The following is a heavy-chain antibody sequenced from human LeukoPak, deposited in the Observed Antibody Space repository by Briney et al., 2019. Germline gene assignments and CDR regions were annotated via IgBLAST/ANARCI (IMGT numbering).Heavy chain of an antibody. CDR3: VRDRVGPDY. J-gene: IGHJ4*02. V-gene: IGHV3-74*03. Sequence: GGSLRLSCAASGFTFSSAWMRWVRQAPGTGLVWVSRITDDATTTYADSVRGRFTISRDNAKNILYLQMNSLRAEDTALYYCVRDRVGPDYWGQGTLVTVSS. D-gene: IGHD1-26*01. CDR1: GFTFSSAW. CDR2: ITDDATT.